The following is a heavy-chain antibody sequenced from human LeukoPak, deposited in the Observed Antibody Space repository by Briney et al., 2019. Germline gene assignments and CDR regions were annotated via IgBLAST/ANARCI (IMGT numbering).Heavy chain of an antibody. CDR1: GGSIRSGTYY. CDR2: FCTSGST. J-gene: IGHJ6*03. CDR3: ARVEKATFYYYRDV. Sequence: SETLSLTCSVSGGSIRSGTYYWSWIRQFAGKGLEWIGRFCTSGSTNYNPSLKSRVTISVDTSKNQFSLNLTSVTAADTAVYYCARVEKATFYYYRDVWGKGTTVTVSS. V-gene: IGHV4-61*02. D-gene: IGHD5-24*01.